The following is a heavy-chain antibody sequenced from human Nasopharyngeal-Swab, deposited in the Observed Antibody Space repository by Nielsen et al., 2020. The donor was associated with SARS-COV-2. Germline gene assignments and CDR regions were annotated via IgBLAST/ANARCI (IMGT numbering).Heavy chain of an antibody. V-gene: IGHV3-30-3*01. D-gene: IGHD6-13*01. Sequence: GESLKISCAASGFTFSSYAMHWVRQAPGKGLEWVAVISYDGSNKYYADSVKGRFTISRDNSKNTLYLQMNSLRAEDTAVYYCAKEYSSSWSTHFDYWGQGTLVTVSS. CDR3: AKEYSSSWSTHFDY. J-gene: IGHJ4*02. CDR1: GFTFSSYA. CDR2: ISYDGSNK.